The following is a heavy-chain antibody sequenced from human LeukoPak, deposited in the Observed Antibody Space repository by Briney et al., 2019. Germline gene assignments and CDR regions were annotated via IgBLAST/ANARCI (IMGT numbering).Heavy chain of an antibody. CDR2: IHYGGTT. CDR3: TRDIGDFVSDF. D-gene: IGHD2-21*02. Sequence: SETLSLTCTVSGGSIGSGYYWAWIRQPPGKGLEWIGSIHYGGTTHYNPSRQSRVTISADTSKNQFALDLRSVTAADTAVYYCTRDIGDFVSDFWGQGTLVTVSS. CDR1: GGSIGSGYY. V-gene: IGHV4-39*02. J-gene: IGHJ4*02.